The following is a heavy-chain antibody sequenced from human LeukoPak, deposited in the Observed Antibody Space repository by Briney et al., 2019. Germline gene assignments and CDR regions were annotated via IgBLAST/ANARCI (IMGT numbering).Heavy chain of an antibody. J-gene: IGHJ6*02. V-gene: IGHV3-23*01. CDR3: AKADSRDADYYYYGMDV. Sequence: AGGSLRLSCAASGFTFSSYAMSWVRQAPGKGLEWVSAISGSGGSTYYADSVKGRFTISRDNSKNTLYLQMNSLRAEDTAVYYCAKADSRDADYYYYGMDVWGQGTTVTVSS. CDR2: ISGSGGST. CDR1: GFTFSSYA.